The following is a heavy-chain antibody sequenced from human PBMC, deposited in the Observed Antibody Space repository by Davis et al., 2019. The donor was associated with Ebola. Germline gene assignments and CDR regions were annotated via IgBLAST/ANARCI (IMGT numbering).Heavy chain of an antibody. D-gene: IGHD6-19*01. J-gene: IGHJ4*02. CDR3: ARDRGVTGTDLDY. CDR2: ISYDGRNK. Sequence: GESLKISCAASGLSFTSHAMHWVRQAPGTGLEWVALISYDGRNKYYADSVKGRFTISRDNSKNTLYLQMNSLRAEDTAVYYCARDRGVTGTDLDYWGQGTLVTVSS. V-gene: IGHV3-30*04. CDR1: GLSFTSHA.